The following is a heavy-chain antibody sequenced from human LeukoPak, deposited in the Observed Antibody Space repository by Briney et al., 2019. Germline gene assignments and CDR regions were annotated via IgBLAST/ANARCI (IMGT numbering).Heavy chain of an antibody. V-gene: IGHV1-3*01. CDR2: INAGNGNT. J-gene: IGHJ4*02. CDR1: GYTFTSYA. D-gene: IGHD3-3*01. CDR3: AADPDFWSGYYSFDY. Sequence: ASVKVSCKASGYTFTSYAMHWVRQAPGQRLEWMGWINAGNGNTKYSQKFQGRVTITRDTSASTAYMELSSLRSEDTAVYYCAADPDFWSGYYSFDYWGQGTLVTVSS.